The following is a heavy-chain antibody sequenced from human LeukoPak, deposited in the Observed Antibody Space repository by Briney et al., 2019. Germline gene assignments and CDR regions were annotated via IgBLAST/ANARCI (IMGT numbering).Heavy chain of an antibody. V-gene: IGHV3-30*18. D-gene: IGHD2-15*01. J-gene: IGHJ6*02. Sequence: GGSLRLSCAASTFSFSAYGMHWVRQAPGKGLEWVAVRSDGRSKKYYGDSVKGRFTISRDNSKNTLYLQLNSLRVEDTAVYYCAKDHGSYCSGGNCYGMNVWGQGTTVTVSS. CDR3: AKDHGSYCSGGNCYGMNV. CDR2: RSDGRSKK. CDR1: TFSFSAYG.